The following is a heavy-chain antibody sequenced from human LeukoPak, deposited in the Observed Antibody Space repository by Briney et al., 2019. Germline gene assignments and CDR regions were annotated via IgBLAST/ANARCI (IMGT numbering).Heavy chain of an antibody. D-gene: IGHD3-22*01. CDR1: GGSISSSSYY. CDR2: IYYSGST. J-gene: IGHJ4*02. V-gene: IGHV4-39*07. CDR3: AREFYDSSGWSLYYFDY. Sequence: SETLPLTCTVSGGSISSSSYYWGWIRQPPGKGLEWIGSIYYSGSTYYNPSLKSRVTISVDTSKNQFSLKLSSVTAADTAVYYCAREFYDSSGWSLYYFDYWGQGTLVTVSS.